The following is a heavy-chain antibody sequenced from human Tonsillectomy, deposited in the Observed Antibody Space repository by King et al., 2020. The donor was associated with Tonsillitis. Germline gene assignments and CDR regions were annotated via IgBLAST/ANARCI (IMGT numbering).Heavy chain of an antibody. D-gene: IGHD2-8*01. CDR3: ARNLRGLYYFDY. V-gene: IGHV4-59*01. CDR2: VYHSGST. CDR1: GDSISNYY. Sequence: VQLQESGPELVKPSETLSLTCRVSGDSISNYYWNWIRQPPGKGLEWIGYVYHSGSTNYNPSLKSRVTMSADTAKNQFSLMVTSVTAADTAVYYCARNLRGLYYFDYWGRGTPVIVSS. J-gene: IGHJ4*02.